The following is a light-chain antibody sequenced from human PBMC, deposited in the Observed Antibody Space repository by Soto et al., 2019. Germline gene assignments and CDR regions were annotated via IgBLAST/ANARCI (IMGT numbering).Light chain of an antibody. J-gene: IGLJ3*02. Sequence: QSVLTQPPSASGTPGQRVTISCSGSSSNIGSNSVYWYQQLPGTAPKLLIYRNNQRPSGVPDRFSGSKSGTSASLTISGLRSADEADCYCAAWDDSLSAWVFGGGTKLTVL. CDR1: SSNIGSNS. CDR3: AAWDDSLSAWV. V-gene: IGLV1-47*01. CDR2: RNN.